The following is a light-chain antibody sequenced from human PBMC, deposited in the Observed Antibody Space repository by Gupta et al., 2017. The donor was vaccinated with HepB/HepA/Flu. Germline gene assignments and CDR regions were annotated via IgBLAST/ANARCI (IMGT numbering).Light chain of an antibody. CDR2: KAS. J-gene: IGKJ1*01. Sequence: DIHMTQSPSTLSASVGDRITITCRASQSIDIWLAWYQQKSGKAPNLLIYKASTLLSGVPSRFSGRGSGTEFTLTISSLQPDDFATYYCQQYETHPTFGQGTKVEIK. CDR3: QQYETHPT. V-gene: IGKV1-5*03. CDR1: QSIDIW.